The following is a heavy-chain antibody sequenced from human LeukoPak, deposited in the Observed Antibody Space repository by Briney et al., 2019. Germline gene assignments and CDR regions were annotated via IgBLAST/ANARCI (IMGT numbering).Heavy chain of an antibody. CDR1: GGTFIRHS. J-gene: IGHJ1*01. CDR2: ITPMFGTS. D-gene: IGHD1-14*01. Sequence: SVKVSCKASGGTFIRHSISWVRQSPGQGLEWMGGITPMFGTSNYAQKFQGRVTITADESTSTAYMELSSLRSEDTAVYYCARDSSEFRSLLFHWGQGTLVTVSS. V-gene: IGHV1-69*13. CDR3: ARDSSEFRSLLFH.